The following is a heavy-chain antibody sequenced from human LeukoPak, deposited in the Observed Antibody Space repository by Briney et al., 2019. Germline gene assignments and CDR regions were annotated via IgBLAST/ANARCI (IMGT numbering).Heavy chain of an antibody. CDR3: TRQGSAGFDY. Sequence: GGSLRLSCTASGFTFGDYAMSWVRQAPGKGLEWVGFIRSKAYGGTTEYAASVKGRFTISRDDSKSIAYLQMNSLKTEDTAVYYCTRQGSAGFDYWGQRTLVTVSS. J-gene: IGHJ4*02. CDR2: IRSKAYGGTT. CDR1: GFTFGDYA. V-gene: IGHV3-49*04.